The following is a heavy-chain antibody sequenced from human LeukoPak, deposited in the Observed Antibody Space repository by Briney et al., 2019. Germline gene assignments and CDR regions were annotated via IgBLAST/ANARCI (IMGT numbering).Heavy chain of an antibody. CDR2: INPSGGST. V-gene: IGHV1-46*03. D-gene: IGHD5-24*01. J-gene: IGHJ4*02. CDR3: AILFTIVEMATISQVDY. CDR1: GYTFTSYY. Sequence: ASVKVSCKASGYTFTSYYMHWVRQAPGQGPEWMGIINPSGGSTSYAQKFQGRVTMTRDTSTSTVYMELSSLRSEDTAVYYCAILFTIVEMATISQVDYWGQGTLVTVSS.